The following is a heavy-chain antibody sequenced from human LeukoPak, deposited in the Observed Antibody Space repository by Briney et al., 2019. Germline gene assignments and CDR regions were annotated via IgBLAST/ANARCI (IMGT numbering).Heavy chain of an antibody. CDR3: ARLYDSSGYYFGNDESFDY. D-gene: IGHD3-22*01. Sequence: SETLSLTCTVSGGSLSSYYWSWIRQPPGKGLEWIGYIYYSGSTNYNPSLKSRVTISVDTSKNQFSLKLSSVTAADTAVYYCARLYDSSGYYFGNDESFDYWGQGTLVTVSS. J-gene: IGHJ4*02. V-gene: IGHV4-59*08. CDR1: GGSLSSYY. CDR2: IYYSGST.